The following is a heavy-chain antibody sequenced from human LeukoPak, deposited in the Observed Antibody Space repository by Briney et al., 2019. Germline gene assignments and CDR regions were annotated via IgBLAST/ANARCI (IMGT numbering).Heavy chain of an antibody. CDR1: GGTFSSYA. V-gene: IGHV1-69*13. CDR2: IIPIFGTA. Sequence: SVKVSCKASGGTFSSYAISWVRQAPGQGLEWMGGIIPIFGTANYAQKFQGRVTITADESTSTAYMELSSLRSEDTAVYYCARDSYDSSGYYFGYYYYGMDVWGQGTTVTVSS. CDR3: ARDSYDSSGYYFGYYYYGMDV. D-gene: IGHD3-22*01. J-gene: IGHJ6*02.